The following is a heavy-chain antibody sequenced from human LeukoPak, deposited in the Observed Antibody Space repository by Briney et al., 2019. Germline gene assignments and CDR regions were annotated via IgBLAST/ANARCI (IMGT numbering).Heavy chain of an antibody. V-gene: IGHV3-23*01. Sequence: GGSLRLSCAASGFTFSRYAMTWVRQAPDKGLEWVSAISGSDGSTYYADSVKGRFTISRDDSQNTLYLQMNSLSAEDTAVYYCAKLETSDGANCYALDYWGQGTLDTVSS. CDR2: ISGSDGST. J-gene: IGHJ4*02. D-gene: IGHD2-2*01. CDR3: AKLETSDGANCYALDY. CDR1: GFTFSRYA.